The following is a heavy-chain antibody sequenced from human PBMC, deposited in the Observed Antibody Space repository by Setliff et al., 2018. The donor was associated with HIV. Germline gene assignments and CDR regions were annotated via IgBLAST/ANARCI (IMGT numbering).Heavy chain of an antibody. Sequence: GGSLRLSCAASGFTFSDHYMDWVRQAPGKGLEWVGRTRDKARGYTTECAASVKGRFTISRDDSKNSLYLQMNSLKTEDTAVYYCTTIVGFCSSTRCYSDYWGQGTLVTVSS. CDR3: TTIVGFCSSTRCYSDY. V-gene: IGHV3-72*01. D-gene: IGHD2-2*01. CDR2: TRDKARGYTT. CDR1: GFTFSDHY. J-gene: IGHJ4*02.